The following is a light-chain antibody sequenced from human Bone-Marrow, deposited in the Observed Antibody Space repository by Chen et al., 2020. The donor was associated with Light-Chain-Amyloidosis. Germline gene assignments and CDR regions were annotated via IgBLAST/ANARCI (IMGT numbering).Light chain of an antibody. J-gene: IGLJ1*01. Sequence: QSALTQPPSASGTPGQSVTISCTGTSSDVGGYNYVSWYQHHPGKAPKLIIYEATQRPSGVPDRFSGSPSDNTASLTVSGLQAEDEADYYCLSYAGSSNYVFGTGTKVTVL. CDR3: LSYAGSSNYV. CDR2: EAT. CDR1: SSDVGGYNY. V-gene: IGLV2-8*01.